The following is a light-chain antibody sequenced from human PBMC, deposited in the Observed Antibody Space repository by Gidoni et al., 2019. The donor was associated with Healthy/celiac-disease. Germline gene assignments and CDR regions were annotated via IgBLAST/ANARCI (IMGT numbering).Light chain of an antibody. Sequence: EIVLTQSPGTLSLSPGERATLSCRASQSVSSSYLAWYQQKPGQAPRLLIYGASSRATGIPDRFSGSGSGTDFTLTISRLEPDDFAVYYCQHYGSSLTFXGXTKVEIK. CDR3: QHYGSSLT. J-gene: IGKJ4*01. V-gene: IGKV3-20*01. CDR2: GAS. CDR1: QSVSSSY.